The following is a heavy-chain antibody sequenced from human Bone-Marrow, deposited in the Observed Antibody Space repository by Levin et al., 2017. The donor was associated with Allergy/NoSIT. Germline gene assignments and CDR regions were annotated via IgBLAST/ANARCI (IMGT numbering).Heavy chain of an antibody. D-gene: IGHD4/OR15-4a*01. V-gene: IGHV1-2*02. CDR3: ARARHRVPYYYYFMDV. Sequence: GESLKISCKASEYSFTDSYIYWVRQAPGQGLEWVGWINPYTGGTKYAQKFQDRIIITMDTSITTVYMELSSLTSDDTAIYYCARARHRVPYYYYFMDVWGEGTTVTVSS. CDR2: INPYTGGT. J-gene: IGHJ6*03. CDR1: EYSFTDSY.